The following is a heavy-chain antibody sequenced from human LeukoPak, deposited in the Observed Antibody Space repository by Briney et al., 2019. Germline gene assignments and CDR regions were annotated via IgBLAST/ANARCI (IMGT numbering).Heavy chain of an antibody. CDR2: IHHGGNT. J-gene: IGHJ4*02. D-gene: IGHD5-24*01. CDR3: VRRGDGYPYYFDY. Sequence: SETLSLTCTVSGGSISNHYWSWIRQPPGKGLEWIGYIHHGGNTDYNPSLKRRLNISVNTSKNQFSLKLSSVTAADTAVYYCVRRGDGYPYYFDYWGQGTLVTVSS. CDR1: GGSISNHY. V-gene: IGHV4-59*11.